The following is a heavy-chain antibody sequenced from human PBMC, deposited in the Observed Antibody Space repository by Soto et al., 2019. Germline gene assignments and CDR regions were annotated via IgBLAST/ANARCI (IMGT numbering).Heavy chain of an antibody. Sequence: QLQLQESGPGLVKPSETLSLTCTVSGGSISSSSYYWGWIRQPPGKGLEWIGSIYYSGSTYYKPSLKSRVTIYVDTSKKQFSLKLSSVTAADTAVYYCAKGGSGSYSNAVDIWGPGTMVTVSS. CDR1: GGSISSSSYY. J-gene: IGHJ3*02. CDR2: IYYSGST. D-gene: IGHD3-10*01. V-gene: IGHV4-39*01. CDR3: AKGGSGSYSNAVDI.